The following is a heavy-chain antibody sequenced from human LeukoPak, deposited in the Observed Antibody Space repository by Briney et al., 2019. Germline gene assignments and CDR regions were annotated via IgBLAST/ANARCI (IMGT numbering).Heavy chain of an antibody. D-gene: IGHD5-18*01. CDR1: GGSISSSSYY. J-gene: IGHJ4*02. CDR2: IYYSGST. V-gene: IGHV4-39*01. CDR3: ARQGGTAMDDY. Sequence: PSETLSLTCTVSGGSISSSSYYWGWIRQPPGKGLEWIGSIYYSGSTYYNPSLKSRVTISVDTSKNQFSLKLSSVTAADTAVYYCARQGGTAMDDYWGQGTLVTVSS.